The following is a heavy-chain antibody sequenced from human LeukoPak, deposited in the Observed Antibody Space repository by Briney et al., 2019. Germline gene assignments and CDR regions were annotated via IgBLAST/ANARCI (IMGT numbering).Heavy chain of an antibody. CDR1: GFTFNNYE. CDR3: AREGRMGTADAFDV. J-gene: IGHJ3*01. CDR2: VGIAGDT. D-gene: IGHD1-14*01. V-gene: IGHV3-13*01. Sequence: GGSLRLSCAASGFTFNNYEVHWVRQTARKGLEWVSAVGIAGDTFYAGSVKGRFSISRDNAESSLFLQMNSLRAGDTAVYYCAREGRMGTADAFDVWGQGTMVTVSS.